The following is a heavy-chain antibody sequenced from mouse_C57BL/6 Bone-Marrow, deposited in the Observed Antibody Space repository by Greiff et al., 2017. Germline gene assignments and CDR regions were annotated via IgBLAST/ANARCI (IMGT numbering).Heavy chain of an antibody. V-gene: IGHV1-55*01. CDR3: ARPYYSSDWYFDV. Sequence: QVQLQQPGAELVKPGASVKMSCTASGFNFNSYWITWVKQRPGQGLEWIGDIYPGSGSTNYNEKFKSKATLTVDTSSSAAYMQLSSLTSEDSAVYYWARPYYSSDWYFDVWGTGTTVTVSS. CDR2: IYPGSGST. D-gene: IGHD2-5*01. J-gene: IGHJ1*03. CDR1: GFNFNSYW.